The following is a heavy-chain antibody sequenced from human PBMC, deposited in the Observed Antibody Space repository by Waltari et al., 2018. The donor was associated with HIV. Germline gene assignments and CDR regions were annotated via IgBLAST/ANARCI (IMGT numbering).Heavy chain of an antibody. J-gene: IGHJ6*02. CDR3: ARVLHGEYYYYYAMDV. D-gene: IGHD4-17*01. CDR2: ISSSSGHK. Sequence: EVQLVESGGGLVKPGGSLRLSCAASGFSFSSYNMNWVRQAPGKGLEWVSSISSSSGHKYYVDSVKGRFTISRDNAKNSLYLQMNSLRAEDTAVYYCARVLHGEYYYYYAMDVWGQGTTVTVSS. CDR1: GFSFSSYN. V-gene: IGHV3-21*01.